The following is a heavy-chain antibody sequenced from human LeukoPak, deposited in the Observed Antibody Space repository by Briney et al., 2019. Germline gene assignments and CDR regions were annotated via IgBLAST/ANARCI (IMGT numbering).Heavy chain of an antibody. J-gene: IGHJ1*01. CDR1: GLTFSDYE. V-gene: IGHV3-48*03. CDR3: IPPAAGLRRTISTEYFQH. Sequence: GGSLRLSCAAAGLTFSDYEMYWVRQAPGKGLEWVSYISSIGETIYYADSVKGRFTISRDNANKSLYLRMSSLRVEDTAIYYCIPPAAGLRRTISTEYFQHWGQGALVTVSS. D-gene: IGHD6-13*01. CDR2: ISSIGETI.